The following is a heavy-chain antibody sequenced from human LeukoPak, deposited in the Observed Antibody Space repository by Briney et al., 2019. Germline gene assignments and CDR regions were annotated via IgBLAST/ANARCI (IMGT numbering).Heavy chain of an antibody. CDR2: IYHSGST. Sequence: PSETLSLTCTVSGYSISSGYYWGWIRQPPGKGLEWIGSIYHSGSTYYNPSLKSRVTISVDTSKNQFSLKLSSVTAADTAVYYCARVRGPYQTTYYFDYWGQGTLVTVSS. V-gene: IGHV4-38-2*02. D-gene: IGHD2/OR15-2a*01. CDR3: ARVRGPYQTTYYFDY. J-gene: IGHJ4*02. CDR1: GYSISSGYY.